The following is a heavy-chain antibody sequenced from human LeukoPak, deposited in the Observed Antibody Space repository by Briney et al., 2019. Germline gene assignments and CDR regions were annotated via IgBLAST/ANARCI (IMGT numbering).Heavy chain of an antibody. CDR3: AKEGRWLQLGGAFDI. CDR1: GFTFSSYD. Sequence: GRSLRLSCAASGFTFSSYDMHWVRQAPGKGLEWVSVISSDENNKYYADSVKGRFTISRDNSKNTLYLRMSSLRPEDTAVYYCAKEGRWLQLGGAFDIWGQGTMVTVSS. CDR2: ISSDENNK. D-gene: IGHD5-24*01. V-gene: IGHV3-30*18. J-gene: IGHJ3*02.